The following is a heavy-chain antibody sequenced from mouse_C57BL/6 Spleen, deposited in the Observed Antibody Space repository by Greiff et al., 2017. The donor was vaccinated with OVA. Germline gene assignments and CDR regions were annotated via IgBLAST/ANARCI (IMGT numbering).Heavy chain of an antibody. CDR2: IYPGSGNT. CDR3: ARSDYGSSYFAY. V-gene: IGHV1-76*01. CDR1: GYTFTDYY. D-gene: IGHD1-1*01. Sequence: VQLQQPGAELVRPGASVKLSCKASGYTFTDYYINWVKQRPGQGLEWIARIYPGSGNTYYNEKLKGKATLTAEKSSSTAYMQLSSLTSEDSAVYFCARSDYGSSYFAYWGQGTLVTVSA. J-gene: IGHJ3*01.